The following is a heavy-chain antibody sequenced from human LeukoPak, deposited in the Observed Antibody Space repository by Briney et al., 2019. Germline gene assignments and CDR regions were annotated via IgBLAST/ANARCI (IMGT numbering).Heavy chain of an antibody. J-gene: IGHJ4*02. CDR2: MNPNSGDT. D-gene: IGHD6-19*01. CDR1: GYTFTYYD. Sequence: ASVKVSCKASGYTFTYYDINWVRQANGQGLEWMGWMNPNSGDTNYGQRFQGRVTLTTDTSTSTAYMELRSLRSDDTAVYYCARDPTNTSGRYAYFDSWGQGTLVTVSS. V-gene: IGHV1-8*01. CDR3: ARDPTNTSGRYAYFDS.